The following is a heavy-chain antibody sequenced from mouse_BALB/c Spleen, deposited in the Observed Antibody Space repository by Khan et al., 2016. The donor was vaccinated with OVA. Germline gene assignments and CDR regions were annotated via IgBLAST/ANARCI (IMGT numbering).Heavy chain of an antibody. CDR3: ASHLTGSFAY. CDR2: INSDGDYT. CDR1: GFTFSTYG. Sequence: EVQGVESGGDLVKPGGSLRLSCAASGFTFSTYGMSWVRQPPDKRLEWVATINSDGDYTYYPDTVKGRFTISRHNAENTLYLQMSSLPSEDTAIYYCASHLTGSFAYWGQGTLVTVSA. D-gene: IGHD4-1*01. J-gene: IGHJ3*01. V-gene: IGHV5-6*01.